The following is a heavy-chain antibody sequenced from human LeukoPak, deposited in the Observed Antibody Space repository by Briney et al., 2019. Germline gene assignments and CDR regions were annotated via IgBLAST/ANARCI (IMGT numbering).Heavy chain of an antibody. D-gene: IGHD6-13*01. CDR2: IYHSGST. Sequence: SETLSLTCTVSGYSISSGYYWGWIRQPPGKGLEWIGSIYHSGSTYYNPSLKSRVTISVDTSKNQFSLKLSSVTAADTAVYYCARQSGWSEPFDYWGQGTLVTVSS. CDR1: GYSISSGYY. CDR3: ARQSGWSEPFDY. V-gene: IGHV4-38-2*02. J-gene: IGHJ4*02.